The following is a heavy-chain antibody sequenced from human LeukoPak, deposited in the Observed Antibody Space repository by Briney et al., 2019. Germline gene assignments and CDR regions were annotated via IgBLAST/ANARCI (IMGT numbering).Heavy chain of an antibody. CDR3: AKALYDFWSGCFDY. Sequence: GGSLRLSCAASGFTVSSNYMSWVRQAPGKGLEWVSVIYSGGSTYYADSVKGRFTISRDNSKNTLYLQMNSLRAEDTAVYYCAKALYDFWSGCFDYWGQGTLVTVSS. V-gene: IGHV3-66*01. CDR1: GFTVSSNY. J-gene: IGHJ4*02. CDR2: IYSGGST. D-gene: IGHD3-3*01.